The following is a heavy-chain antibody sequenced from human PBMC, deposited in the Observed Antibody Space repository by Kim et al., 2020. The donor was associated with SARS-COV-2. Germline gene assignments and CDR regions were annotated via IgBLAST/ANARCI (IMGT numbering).Heavy chain of an antibody. Sequence: GGSLRLSCAASGFTFSSYAMHWVRQAPGKGLEWVAVISYDGSNKYYADSVKGRVTISRDNSKNTLYLQMNSLRAEDTAVYYCSRGTKVLLWFGEFGIDY. CDR2: ISYDGSNK. V-gene: IGHV3-30*04. CDR1: GFTFSSYA. J-gene: IGHJ4*01. CDR3: SRGTKVLLWFGEFGIDY. D-gene: IGHD3-10*01.